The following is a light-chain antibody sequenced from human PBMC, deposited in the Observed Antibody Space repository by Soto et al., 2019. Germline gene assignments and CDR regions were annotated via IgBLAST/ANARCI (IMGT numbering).Light chain of an antibody. CDR3: AAWDDSLKGGV. CDR2: DNN. V-gene: IGLV1-44*01. J-gene: IGLJ3*02. Sequence: QSVLTQPPSASGTPGQGVTISCSGSTSNIGTNAVSWYQQFPGAPPKLLISDNNQRPSGVPDRFSASKSGTSASLAISGLQSEDEADYYCAAWDDSLKGGVFGGGTQLTVL. CDR1: TSNIGTNA.